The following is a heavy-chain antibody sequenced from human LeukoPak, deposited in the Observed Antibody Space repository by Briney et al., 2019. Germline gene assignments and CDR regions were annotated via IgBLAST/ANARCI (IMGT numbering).Heavy chain of an antibody. CDR3: AREVYYYSSGSYYNFDY. J-gene: IGHJ4*02. CDR1: DXSISTYY. V-gene: IGHV4-4*07. CDR2: ISSSGNT. D-gene: IGHD3-10*01. Sequence: SETLSLTYTVSDXSISTYYWSWIRQPAGKGLEGIGHISSSGNTNYNPSLKSRVTMSVDTSKNHFSLKLTSVTAADTAVYYCAREVYYYSSGSYYNFDYWGQGTLVTVSS.